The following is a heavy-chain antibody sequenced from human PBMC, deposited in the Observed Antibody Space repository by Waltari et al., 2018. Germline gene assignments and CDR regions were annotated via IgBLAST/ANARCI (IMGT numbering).Heavy chain of an antibody. D-gene: IGHD6-13*01. CDR2: IAYDGSNK. J-gene: IGHJ6*02. CDR1: GFTFSSYA. Sequence: QVQLVESGGGVVQPGRSLRLSCAASGFTFSSYAMPWVRQAPGKGLEWVAVIAYDGSNKYYADSVKGRFTISRDNAKNSLYLQMNSLRAEDTAVYYCAREGGYSSSWLGYYYGMDVWGQGTTVTVSS. V-gene: IGHV3-30*07. CDR3: AREGGYSSSWLGYYYGMDV.